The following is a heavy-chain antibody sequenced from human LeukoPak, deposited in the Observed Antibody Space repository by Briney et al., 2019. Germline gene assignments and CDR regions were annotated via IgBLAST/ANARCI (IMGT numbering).Heavy chain of an antibody. D-gene: IGHD6-13*01. CDR2: ISGSGGST. CDR3: AKDLYSSSWFAYYMDV. V-gene: IGHV3-23*01. CDR1: GFTFSSYS. J-gene: IGHJ6*03. Sequence: GGSLRLSCAASGFTFSSYSMNWVRQAPGKGLEWVSAISGSGGSTYYADSVKGRFTISRDNSKNTLYLQMNSLRAEDTAVYYCAKDLYSSSWFAYYMDVWGKGTTVTVSS.